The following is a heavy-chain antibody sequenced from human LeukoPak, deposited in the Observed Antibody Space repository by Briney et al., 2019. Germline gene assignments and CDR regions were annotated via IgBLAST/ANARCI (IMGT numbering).Heavy chain of an antibody. CDR3: ARDTRIWFGNLEY. CDR1: GFTFSSYA. J-gene: IGHJ4*02. D-gene: IGHD3-10*01. V-gene: IGHV3-30-3*01. CDR2: ISYDGSNK. Sequence: GSLRLSCAASGFTFSSYAMQWVRQAPGKGLEWVAVISYDGSNKYYADSVKGRFTISRDNSRNTLYLQMNSLRAEDTAVYYCARDTRIWFGNLEYWGQGTLVTVSS.